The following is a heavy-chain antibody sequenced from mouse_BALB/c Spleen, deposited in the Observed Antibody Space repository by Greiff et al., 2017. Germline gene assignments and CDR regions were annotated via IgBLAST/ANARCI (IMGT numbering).Heavy chain of an antibody. CDR1: GYTFTSYT. CDR3: ARGGGNGGFAN. V-gene: IGHV1-4*02. CDR2: INPSSGDT. Sequence: VQLQQSAAELARPGASVKMSCKASGYTFTSYTMHWVKQRPGQGLEWIGYINPSSGDTEYNQKFKDKTTLTADKSSSTAYMQLSSLTSEDSAVYYCARGGGNGGFANGGQGTLVTVSA. D-gene: IGHD2-1*01. J-gene: IGHJ3*01.